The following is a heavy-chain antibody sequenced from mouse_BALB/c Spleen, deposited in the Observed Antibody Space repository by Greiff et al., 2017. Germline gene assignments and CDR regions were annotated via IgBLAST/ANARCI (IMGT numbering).Heavy chain of an antibody. CDR1: GFTFSSYG. CDR3: ARVGLSNYWYFDV. V-gene: IGHV5-6-3*01. D-gene: IGHD3-3*01. Sequence: EVKLVESGGGLVQPGGSLKLSCAASGFTFSSYGMSWVRQTPDKRLELVATINSNGGSTYYPDSVKGRFTISRDNAKNTLYLQMSSLKSEDTAMYYCARVGLSNYWYFDVWGAGTTVTVSS. CDR2: INSNGGST. J-gene: IGHJ1*01.